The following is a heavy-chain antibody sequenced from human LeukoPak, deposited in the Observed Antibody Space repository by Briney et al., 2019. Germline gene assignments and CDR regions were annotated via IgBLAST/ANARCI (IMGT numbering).Heavy chain of an antibody. CDR2: INHSGST. CDR3: ARSIYWYFDL. D-gene: IGHD3-9*01. Sequence: SGTLSLTCAVSGGSISSSNWWSWVRQPPGKGLEWIGEINHSGSTNYNPSLKSRVTISVDTSKNQFSLKLNSVTAADTAVYYCARSIYWYFDLWGRGTLVTVSS. V-gene: IGHV4-4*02. CDR1: GGSISSSNW. J-gene: IGHJ2*01.